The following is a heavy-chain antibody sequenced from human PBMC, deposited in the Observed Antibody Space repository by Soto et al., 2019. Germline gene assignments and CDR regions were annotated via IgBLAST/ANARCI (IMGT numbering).Heavy chain of an antibody. J-gene: IGHJ4*02. D-gene: IGHD3-10*02. CDR1: GYTFASYA. V-gene: IGHV1-18*01. Sequence: QVQLVQSGAEVKKPGASVKVSCKASGYTFASYASNWVRQAPGQGLEWMGGICTHNGNTYYEQKFQGRVSLTRDTSTSTVYMELGDLRSADTAVYYCARGKMFWGQGTLVTVSS. CDR2: ICTHNGNT. CDR3: ARGKMF.